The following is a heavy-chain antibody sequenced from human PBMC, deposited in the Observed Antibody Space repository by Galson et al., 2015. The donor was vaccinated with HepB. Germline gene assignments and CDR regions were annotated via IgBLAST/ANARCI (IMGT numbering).Heavy chain of an antibody. V-gene: IGHV3-21*01. CDR3: ARVNEVRGRGGGYLDY. CDR2: ISSSSSYI. D-gene: IGHD3-22*01. CDR1: GFTFSSYS. J-gene: IGHJ4*02. Sequence: SLRLSCAASGFTFSSYSMNWVRQAPGKGLEWVSSISSSSSYIYYADSVKGRFTISRDNAKNSLYLQMNSLRAEDTAVYYCARVNEVRGRGGGYLDYWGRGTLVTVSS.